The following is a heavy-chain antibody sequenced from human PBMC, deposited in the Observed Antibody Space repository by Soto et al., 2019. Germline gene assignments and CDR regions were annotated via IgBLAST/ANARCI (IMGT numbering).Heavy chain of an antibody. CDR2: ISGSGGIT. J-gene: IGHJ6*03. Sequence: GGSLRLSCAASGFTFSSYAMNWVRQAPGKGLEWVSSISGSGGITYYADSVKGRFTISRDNSRNTLYLQMNSLRAEDTAVYYCASPISFTRYYYMDVWGKGSTVTVSS. V-gene: IGHV3-23*01. CDR1: GFTFSSYA. CDR3: ASPISFTRYYYMDV.